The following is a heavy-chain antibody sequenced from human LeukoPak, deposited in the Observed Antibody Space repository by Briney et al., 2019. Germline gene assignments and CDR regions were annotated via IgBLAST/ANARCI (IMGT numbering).Heavy chain of an antibody. CDR3: ASWGDGYGDYPVYYYDSSGYYYSY. D-gene: IGHD3-22*01. CDR2: INHSGST. CDR1: GGSFSGYY. Sequence: ASETLSLTCAVYGGSFSGYYWSWIRQPPGKGLEWIGEINHSGSTNYNPSLKSRVTISVDTSKNQFSLKLSSVTAADTAVYYCASWGDGYGDYPVYYYDSSGYYYSYWGQGTLVTVSS. V-gene: IGHV4-34*01. J-gene: IGHJ4*02.